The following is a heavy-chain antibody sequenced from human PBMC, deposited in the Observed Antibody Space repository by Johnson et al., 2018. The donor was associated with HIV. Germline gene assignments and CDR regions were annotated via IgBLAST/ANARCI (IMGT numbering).Heavy chain of an antibody. CDR2: ISFDGTNT. Sequence: QEKLVESGGGVVQPGRSLRLSCAASGFTFSSNAMHWVRQSPGKGLEWVAVISFDGTNTYYGDSVKGRFTISRDNSNNTLYLQMNSLRAEDTAVYYCAKDLGTGDDAFDIWGQGTMVTVSS. CDR3: AKDLGTGDDAFDI. CDR1: GFTFSSNA. D-gene: IGHD7-27*01. V-gene: IGHV3-30-3*01. J-gene: IGHJ3*02.